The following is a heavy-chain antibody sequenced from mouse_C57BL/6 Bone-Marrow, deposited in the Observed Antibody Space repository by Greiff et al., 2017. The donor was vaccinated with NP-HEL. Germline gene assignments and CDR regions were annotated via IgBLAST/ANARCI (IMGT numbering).Heavy chain of an antibody. CDR3: ARSSGFAY. CDR2: IYPGGGDT. CDR1: GYAFSSSW. Sequence: QVQLQQSGPELVKPGASVKISCKASGYAFSSSWMNWVKQRPGKGLEWIGRIYPGGGDTNYNGKFKGKATLTADKSSSTAYMQLSSLTSEDSAVYFCARSSGFAYWGQGTLVTVSA. V-gene: IGHV1-82*01. J-gene: IGHJ3*01.